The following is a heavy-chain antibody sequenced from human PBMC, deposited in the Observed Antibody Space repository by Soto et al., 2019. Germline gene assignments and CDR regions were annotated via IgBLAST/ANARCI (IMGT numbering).Heavy chain of an antibody. CDR1: GFSFSDSA. CDR2: IRDKANHYAT. Sequence: EVHLEESGGGLVEPGGSLKLSCKVSGFSFSDSAMHWVRQASGKGLEWVGHIRDKANHYATAYAASVKGRFVISRDDSQNTAYLQMSSLKADDTAVYYCTRPPSGSYGDDFAYWGQGTLVTVSS. D-gene: IGHD1-26*01. CDR3: TRPPSGSYGDDFAY. J-gene: IGHJ4*02. V-gene: IGHV3-73*02.